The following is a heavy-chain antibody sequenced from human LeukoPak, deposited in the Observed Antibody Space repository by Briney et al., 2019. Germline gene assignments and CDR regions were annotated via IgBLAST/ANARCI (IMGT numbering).Heavy chain of an antibody. CDR3: AKDRARVTY. CDR1: GFIFSSYA. Sequence: GRSLRLSCAASGFIFSSYAMHWVRQAPGKGLEWVAVISYDGSNKYYADSVKGRFTISRDNSKNTLYLQMNSLRAEDTAVYYCAKDRARVTYWGQGTLVTVSS. D-gene: IGHD1-26*01. V-gene: IGHV3-30-3*01. CDR2: ISYDGSNK. J-gene: IGHJ4*02.